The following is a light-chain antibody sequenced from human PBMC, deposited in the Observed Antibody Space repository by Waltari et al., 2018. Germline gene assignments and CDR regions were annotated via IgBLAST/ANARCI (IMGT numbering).Light chain of an antibody. Sequence: IVLTQSPGPLSLSPGARATLSCRASQSVGRSLCWYQQKHCQAPRLLIYDASTRATGIPDRFSGGGSGTDFSLTISRLEPEDFAVYYCQMYVRLPATFGQGTKVEI. CDR1: QSVGRS. V-gene: IGKV3-20*01. J-gene: IGKJ1*01. CDR2: DAS. CDR3: QMYVRLPAT.